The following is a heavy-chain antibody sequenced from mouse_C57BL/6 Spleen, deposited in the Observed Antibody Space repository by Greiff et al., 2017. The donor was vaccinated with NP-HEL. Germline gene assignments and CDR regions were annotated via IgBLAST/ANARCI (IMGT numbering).Heavy chain of an antibody. J-gene: IGHJ3*01. D-gene: IGHD1-1*01. V-gene: IGHV1-74*01. CDR3: AIRYYGSSYPAY. Sequence: QVQLQQPGAELVKPGASVKVSCKASGYTFTSYWMHWVKQRPGQGLEWIGRIHPSDSDTNYNQKFKGKATLTVDKSSSTAYMQLSSLTSEDSAVYYCAIRYYGSSYPAYWGQGTLVTVSA. CDR1: GYTFTSYW. CDR2: IHPSDSDT.